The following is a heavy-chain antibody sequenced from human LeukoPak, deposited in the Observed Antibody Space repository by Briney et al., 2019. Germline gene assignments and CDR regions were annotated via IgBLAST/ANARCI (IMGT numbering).Heavy chain of an antibody. CDR1: GGSISSSSYY. Sequence: SETLSLTCTVSGGSISSSSYYWGWIHQPPGKGLEWIGSIYYSGSTYYNPSLKSRVTISVDTSKNQFSLKLSSVTAADTAVYYCARSLEYGGNSPPFPDYWGQGTLVTVSS. CDR2: IYYSGST. J-gene: IGHJ4*02. D-gene: IGHD4-23*01. CDR3: ARSLEYGGNSPPFPDY. V-gene: IGHV4-39*01.